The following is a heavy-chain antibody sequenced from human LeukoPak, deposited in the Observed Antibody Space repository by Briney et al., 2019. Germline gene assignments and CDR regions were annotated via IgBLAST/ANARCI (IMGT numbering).Heavy chain of an antibody. V-gene: IGHV3-73*01. J-gene: IGHJ5*02. Sequence: PGGSLRLSCAASGFTFSGSAMHWVRQASGKGLEWVGRIRSKANSYATAYAASVKGRFTISRDDSKNTAYLQMNSLKTEDTAVYYCLPGLVVAQSPWGQGTLVTVSS. CDR2: IRSKANSYAT. CDR1: GFTFSGSA. D-gene: IGHD3-22*01. CDR3: LPGLVVAQSP.